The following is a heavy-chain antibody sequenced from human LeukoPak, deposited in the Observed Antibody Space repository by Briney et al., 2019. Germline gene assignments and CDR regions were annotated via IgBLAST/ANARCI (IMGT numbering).Heavy chain of an antibody. V-gene: IGHV3-53*01. CDR3: AARNY. J-gene: IGHJ4*02. CDR2: IYSRGAT. Sequence: GGSLRLSRAASGFGVSNNYMSWVRQAPGKGLEGVSVIYSRGATYYADSVKGRFTISRDNSKNTLYLQMNSLRVEDTAVYYCAARNYWGQGTLVTVSS. CDR1: GFGVSNNY. D-gene: IGHD1-14*01.